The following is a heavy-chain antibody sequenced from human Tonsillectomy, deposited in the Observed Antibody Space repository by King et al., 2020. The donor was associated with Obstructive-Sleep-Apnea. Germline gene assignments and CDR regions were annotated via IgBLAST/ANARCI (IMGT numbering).Heavy chain of an antibody. V-gene: IGHV3-23*04. CDR3: AKAYLGEDY. CDR2: ISGRGVHT. Sequence: VQLVESGGGLVQPGGSLRLSCAASGFTFSSYTMSWVRPSPGKGLEWVSGISGRGVHTYFADSVKGRFTISRDNSKDTLYLQRNSLRAEDTAVYYCAKAYLGEDYWGQGTLVTVSS. CDR1: GFTFSSYT. J-gene: IGHJ4*02. D-gene: IGHD3-16*01.